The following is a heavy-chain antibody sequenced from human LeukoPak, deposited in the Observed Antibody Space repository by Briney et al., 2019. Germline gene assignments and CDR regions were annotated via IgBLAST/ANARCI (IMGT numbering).Heavy chain of an antibody. CDR3: ARDRGGSYSAIDY. CDR2: ISSSSSTI. Sequence: GGSLRLSCAASGFTFSSYSMNWVRQAPGKGLEWVSFISSSSSTIYYADSVKGRFTISRDNAKNSLYLQMNSLRAEDTSVYYCARDRGGSYSAIDYWGQGTLVTVSS. CDR1: GFTFSSYS. D-gene: IGHD1-26*01. V-gene: IGHV3-48*04. J-gene: IGHJ4*02.